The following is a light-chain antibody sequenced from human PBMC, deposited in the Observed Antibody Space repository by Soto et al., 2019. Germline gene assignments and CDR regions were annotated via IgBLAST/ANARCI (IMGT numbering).Light chain of an antibody. J-gene: IGKJ1*01. Sequence: EIVLTQSPGTLSSSPGERATLSCRASQTVTSNYLAWYQQKPGQAPKLLFFGASIRATGLPDRFSGGGSGKDFTLTISRLEPEDFAVYYCQQYGSSPGTFGQGTKVDIK. CDR3: QQYGSSPGT. CDR1: QTVTSNY. V-gene: IGKV3-20*01. CDR2: GAS.